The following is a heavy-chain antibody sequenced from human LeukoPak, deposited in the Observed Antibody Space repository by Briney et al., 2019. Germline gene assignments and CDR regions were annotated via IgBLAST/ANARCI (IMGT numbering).Heavy chain of an antibody. J-gene: IGHJ4*02. V-gene: IGHV4-38-2*02. D-gene: IGHD3-22*01. Sequence: SETLSLTCTVSGYSIRSGFYWGWIRQPPGKGLEWIGNIYHSGITYYTPSLKSRVTISVDTSKNQFSLRLSSVTAADTAVYYCARVTGYMIEDYFDYWGQGTLVTVSS. CDR2: IYHSGIT. CDR1: GYSIRSGFY. CDR3: ARVTGYMIEDYFDY.